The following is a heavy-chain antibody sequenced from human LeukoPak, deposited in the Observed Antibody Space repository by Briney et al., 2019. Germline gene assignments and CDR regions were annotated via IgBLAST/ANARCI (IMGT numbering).Heavy chain of an antibody. V-gene: IGHV6-1*01. D-gene: IGHD2-2*01. J-gene: IGHJ3*02. CDR1: GDSVSSNSAA. CDR2: TYYRSKWYN. Sequence: SQTLSLTCAISGDSVSSNSAAWNWIRQSPSRGLEWLGRTYYRSKWYNDYAVSVKSRITINPDTSKNQFSLQLNSVTPEDTAVYYCARTPIRRYCSSTSCYGGEDAFDIWGQGTMVAVSS. CDR3: ARTPIRRYCSSTSCYGGEDAFDI.